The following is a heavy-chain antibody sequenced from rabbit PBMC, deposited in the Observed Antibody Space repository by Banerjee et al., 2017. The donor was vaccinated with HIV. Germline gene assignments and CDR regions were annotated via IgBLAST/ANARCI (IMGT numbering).Heavy chain of an antibody. V-gene: IGHV1S40*01. CDR2: IGTSSGIT. CDR3: VRDSPYDDYGDYFNL. CDR1: GFDFSSYYY. J-gene: IGHJ4*01. Sequence: QSLEESGGDLVKPGASLTLTCTASGFDFSSYYYMYWVRQAPGKGLELIARIGTSSGITYYASWAKGRFTISKTTSTTVTLQMTSLTVADTATYFCVRDSPYDDYGDYFNLWGPGTLVTVS. D-gene: IGHD2-1*01.